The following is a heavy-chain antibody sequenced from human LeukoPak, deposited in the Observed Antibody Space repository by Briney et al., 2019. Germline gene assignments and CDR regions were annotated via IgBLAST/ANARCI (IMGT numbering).Heavy chain of an antibody. CDR2: IYHSGNT. Sequence: SETLSLTCAVSGYSISRGYYCGWIRQSPGKGRGGMGRIYHSGNTYYNPSLKIRVTISVDVSKNQFSLKLSSVAAADTAVYYCARTGRLVGYMDVWGKGTTVTVSS. D-gene: IGHD2-8*02. J-gene: IGHJ6*03. CDR3: ARTGRLVGYMDV. V-gene: IGHV4-38-2*01. CDR1: GYSISRGYY.